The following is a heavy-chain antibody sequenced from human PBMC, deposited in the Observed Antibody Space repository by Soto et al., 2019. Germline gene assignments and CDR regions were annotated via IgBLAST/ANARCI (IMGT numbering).Heavy chain of an antibody. Sequence: SLVIQPTGKGLEWVSAISGSGASTYYADSVKGRFTISRDNSKNTLYLQMNSLRAEDTAFYFSSKRRNKSLQHG. V-gene: IGHV3-23*01. J-gene: IGHJ6*01. CDR3: SKRRNKSLQHG. D-gene: IGHD3-10*01. CDR2: ISGSGAST.